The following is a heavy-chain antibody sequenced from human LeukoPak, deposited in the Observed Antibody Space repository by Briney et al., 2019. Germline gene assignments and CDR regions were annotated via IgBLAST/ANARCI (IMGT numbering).Heavy chain of an antibody. CDR3: ARGRSITLLRGVAMSDGFDI. CDR1: GFTFSTYS. CDR2: IDTSGSYI. J-gene: IGHJ3*02. Sequence: GRSLTLSCAASGFTFSTYSMNWVRQAPGKGLEWVSFIDTSGSYIYYGDSMKGRFTISRDNAKNSLYLQMSGVRAEDTAVYYCARGRSITLLRGVAMSDGFDIWGQGAMVTVSS. D-gene: IGHD3-10*01. V-gene: IGHV3-21*01.